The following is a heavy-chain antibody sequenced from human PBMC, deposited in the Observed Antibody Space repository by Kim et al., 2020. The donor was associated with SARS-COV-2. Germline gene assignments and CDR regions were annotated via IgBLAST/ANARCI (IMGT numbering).Heavy chain of an antibody. D-gene: IGHD3-10*01. V-gene: IGHV1-2*05. CDR2: INPNSGGT. Sequence: ASVKVSCKASGYTFTGYYMHWVRQAPGQGLEWMGRINPNSGGTNYAQKFQGRVTMTRDTSISTAYMELSRLRSDDTVVYYCAREGSSEDDAFDIWGQGTMVTVSS. J-gene: IGHJ3*02. CDR3: AREGSSEDDAFDI. CDR1: GYTFTGYY.